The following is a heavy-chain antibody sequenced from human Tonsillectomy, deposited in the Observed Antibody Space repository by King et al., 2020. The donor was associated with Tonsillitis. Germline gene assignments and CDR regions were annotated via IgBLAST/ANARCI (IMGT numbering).Heavy chain of an antibody. V-gene: IGHV3-23*04. D-gene: IGHD3-16*01. CDR1: GFAFNNFA. Sequence: VQLVESGGGLVHPGGSLRLSCAASGFAFNNFAMSWVRQAPGKGLEWVSAISGSGATTHYADSVKGRFTISRDNSKNTLSLQMNSLRAEDTAVYYCVKAGNFAYLRHYFDSWGQGALVTVSS. CDR3: VKAGNFAYLRHYFDS. CDR2: ISGSGATT. J-gene: IGHJ4*02.